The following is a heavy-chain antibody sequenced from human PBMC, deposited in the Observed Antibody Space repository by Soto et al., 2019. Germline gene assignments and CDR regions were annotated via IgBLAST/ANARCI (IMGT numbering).Heavy chain of an antibody. Sequence: GGSLRLSCAASGFTFSSYGMHWVRQAPGKGLEWVAVISYDGSNKYYADSVKGRFTISRDNSKNTLYLQMNSLRAEDTAVYYCAKDIDYYGSGSYSTAFDYWGQG. CDR1: GFTFSSYG. CDR3: AKDIDYYGSGSYSTAFDY. CDR2: ISYDGSNK. V-gene: IGHV3-30*18. J-gene: IGHJ4*02. D-gene: IGHD3-10*01.